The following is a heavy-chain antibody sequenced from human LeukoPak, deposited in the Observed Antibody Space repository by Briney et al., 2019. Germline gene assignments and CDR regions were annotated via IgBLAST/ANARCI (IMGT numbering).Heavy chain of an antibody. V-gene: IGHV3-15*01. Sequence: GGSLRLSCAASGFTVSSNYMSWVRQAPGKGLEWVGRIKSKTDGGTTDYAAPVKGRFAISRDDSKKTLYLQMNSLKTEDTGVYYCSATGFGDLEGEGRGYFDYWGQGTLVTVSS. D-gene: IGHD3-10*01. J-gene: IGHJ4*02. CDR1: GFTVSSNY. CDR2: IKSKTDGGTT. CDR3: SATGFGDLEGEGRGYFDY.